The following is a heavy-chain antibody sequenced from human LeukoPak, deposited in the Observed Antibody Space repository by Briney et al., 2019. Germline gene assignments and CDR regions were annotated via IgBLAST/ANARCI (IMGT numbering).Heavy chain of an antibody. CDR3: AIKISGYVY. J-gene: IGHJ4*02. CDR1: GFTFSTFT. V-gene: IGHV3-64*01. Sequence: GGSLRLSCAASGFTFSTFTMHWVRQAPGKGLEYVSGITDNGGTRNYANSVKGRFTISRDNSKNTLYLQMGSLRPDDMAVYYCAIKISGYVYWGRGTLVTVPS. CDR2: ITDNGGTR. D-gene: IGHD5-12*01.